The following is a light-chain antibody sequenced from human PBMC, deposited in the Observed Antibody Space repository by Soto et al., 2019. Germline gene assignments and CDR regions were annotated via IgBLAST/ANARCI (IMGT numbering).Light chain of an antibody. CDR1: QGISGY. V-gene: IGKV1-9*01. CDR2: AAS. J-gene: IGKJ5*01. Sequence: DIQLTQSPSFLSASVGDRVTISCRASQGISGYFAWYQQKPGKAPNLLIFAASTLQSGVPSRFSGSGSGTEFTLTISSLQPEDFATYYCQQYNSYPITFGQGTRLEIK. CDR3: QQYNSYPIT.